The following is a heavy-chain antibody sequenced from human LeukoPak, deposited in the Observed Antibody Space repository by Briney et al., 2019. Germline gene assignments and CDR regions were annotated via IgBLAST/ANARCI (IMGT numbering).Heavy chain of an antibody. Sequence: PSETLSLTCTVSGGSISSGGYYWSWIRQHPGKGPEWIGYIYYSGSTYYNPSLKSRVTISVDTSKNQFSLKLSSVTAADTAVYYCASNRLLLWFGEPSPGWFDPWGQGTLVTVSS. J-gene: IGHJ5*02. CDR3: ASNRLLLWFGEPSPGWFDP. CDR2: IYYSGST. CDR1: GGSISSGGYY. V-gene: IGHV4-31*03. D-gene: IGHD3-10*01.